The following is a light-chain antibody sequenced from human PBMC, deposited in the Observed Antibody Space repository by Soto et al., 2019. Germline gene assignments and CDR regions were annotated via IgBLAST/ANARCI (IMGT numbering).Light chain of an antibody. CDR3: QQLFDSPIT. V-gene: IGKV1-9*01. J-gene: IGKJ5*01. CDR2: AAS. CDR1: QVICTS. Sequence: IQMSQSPSTLSASVGDRVTITVRASQVICTSLAWYQVKPGKAPKLLIYAASTLESGVPSRFSATVSGTEFSLTITSLQPEDFATYYCQQLFDSPITFGQGTRLEIK.